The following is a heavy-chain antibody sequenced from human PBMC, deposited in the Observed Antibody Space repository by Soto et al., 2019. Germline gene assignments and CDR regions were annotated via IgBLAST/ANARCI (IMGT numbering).Heavy chain of an antibody. Sequence: QVQLVQSGAEVKKPGSSVKVSCKASGGTFSSYAISWMRQAPGQGLEWMGGVIPIFGTANYAQKFQGRVTITAVESTSTAYMELSSLRSEDTAVYYCARDPPDYGDSGRGVGYYGMDVWGQGTTVTVSS. CDR1: GGTFSSYA. CDR2: VIPIFGTA. V-gene: IGHV1-69*12. CDR3: ARDPPDYGDSGRGVGYYGMDV. J-gene: IGHJ6*02. D-gene: IGHD4-17*01.